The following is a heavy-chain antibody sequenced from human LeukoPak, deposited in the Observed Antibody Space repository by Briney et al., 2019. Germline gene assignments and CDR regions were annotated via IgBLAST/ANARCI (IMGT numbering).Heavy chain of an antibody. CDR3: VRDGAGTIPSDL. D-gene: IGHD1-26*01. J-gene: IGHJ4*01. CDR1: GFTFSNYW. CDR2: INPGDGSTT. Sequence: GGSLRLSCAAFGFTFSNYWMNWVRQAPGKGLMWVAHINPGDGSTTGYADSVKGRFNVSRDNAKNTLYLQMSSLKDEDSAVYYCVRDGAGTIPSDLWGQGTLVTVSS. V-gene: IGHV3-74*01.